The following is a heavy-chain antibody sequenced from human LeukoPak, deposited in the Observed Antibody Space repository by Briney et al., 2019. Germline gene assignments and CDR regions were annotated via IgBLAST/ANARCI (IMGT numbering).Heavy chain of an antibody. Sequence: PSETLSLTCTVSGVSISSGGYYWSWIRQHPGKGLEWIGYIYYSGSTYYNPSLKSRVTISVDTSKNQFFLKLSSVTAADTAVYYCARDSSSWYRAFDIWGQGTMVTVSS. J-gene: IGHJ3*02. V-gene: IGHV4-31*03. CDR2: IYYSGST. CDR1: GVSISSGGYY. CDR3: ARDSSSWYRAFDI. D-gene: IGHD6-13*01.